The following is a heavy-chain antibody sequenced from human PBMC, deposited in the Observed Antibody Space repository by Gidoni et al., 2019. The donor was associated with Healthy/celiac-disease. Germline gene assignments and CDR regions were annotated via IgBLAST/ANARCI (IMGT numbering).Heavy chain of an antibody. Sequence: QVQLQASGPGLVKPSETLSLTCTVSGGSISSYYWSWSRQPPRKGLEWIGYIYYSGSTNYNPSLKSRVTISVDTSKNQFSLKLSSVTAADTAVYYCARGPYSSGWYFDYWGQGTLVTVSS. CDR2: IYYSGST. J-gene: IGHJ4*02. D-gene: IGHD6-19*01. V-gene: IGHV4-59*01. CDR1: GGSISSYY. CDR3: ARGPYSSGWYFDY.